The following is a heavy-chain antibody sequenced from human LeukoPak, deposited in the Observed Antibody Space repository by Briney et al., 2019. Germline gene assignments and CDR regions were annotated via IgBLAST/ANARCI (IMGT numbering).Heavy chain of an antibody. V-gene: IGHV1-46*01. Sequence: ASVKVSCKASGYTFTSYGISWVRQAPGQGLEWMGIINPSGGSTSYAQKFQGRVTMTRDTSTSTVYMELSSLRSEDTAVYYCARDMRLYGGAKGVLGYWGQGTLVTVSS. CDR3: ARDMRLYGGAKGVLGY. CDR2: INPSGGST. D-gene: IGHD4-23*01. CDR1: GYTFTSYG. J-gene: IGHJ4*02.